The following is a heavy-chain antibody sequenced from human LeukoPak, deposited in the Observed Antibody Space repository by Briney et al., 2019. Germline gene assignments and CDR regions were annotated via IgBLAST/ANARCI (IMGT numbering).Heavy chain of an antibody. D-gene: IGHD6-6*01. V-gene: IGHV1-2*02. CDR3: ARVPKGSSPVALWYMDV. Sequence: ASVKVSCKASGYTLTGYYIHWVRQAPGQGLEWMGWINPYTGDTNSAQKFQGRVTMTRDTSISTAYMELSRLTSDDSAVYYCARVPKGSSPVALWYMDVWGKGTTVTVSS. CDR1: GYTLTGYY. CDR2: INPYTGDT. J-gene: IGHJ6*03.